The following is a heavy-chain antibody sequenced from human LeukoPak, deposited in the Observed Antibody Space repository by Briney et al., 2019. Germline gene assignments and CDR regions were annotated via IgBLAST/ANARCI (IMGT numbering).Heavy chain of an antibody. CDR3: ARTYYDILTGYSTLDY. D-gene: IGHD3-9*01. J-gene: IGHJ4*02. CDR1: GGSISSSSYY. CDR2: IYYSGST. V-gene: IGHV4-39*07. Sequence: SETLSLTCTVSGGSISSSSYYWGWNRQPPGQGLEWIGSIYYSGSTYYNPSHKSQVTISVDTSKNQFSLKLSPVTAADTAVYYCARTYYDILTGYSTLDYWGQGTLVTVSS.